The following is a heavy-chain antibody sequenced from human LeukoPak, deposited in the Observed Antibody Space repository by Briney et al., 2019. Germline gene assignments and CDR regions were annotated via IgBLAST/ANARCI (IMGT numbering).Heavy chain of an antibody. CDR1: GGSISSGSYY. Sequence: PSETLSLTCTVSGGSISSGSYYWTWIRQPAGKGLEWIGRIYTSGSTNYNPSLKSRVTMSVDTSKNQFSLKLSSVTAADTAVYYCARGSHLFYDILTGYYVLNWFDPWGQGTLVTVSS. D-gene: IGHD3-9*01. CDR3: ARGSHLFYDILTGYYVLNWFDP. CDR2: IYTSGST. V-gene: IGHV4-61*02. J-gene: IGHJ5*02.